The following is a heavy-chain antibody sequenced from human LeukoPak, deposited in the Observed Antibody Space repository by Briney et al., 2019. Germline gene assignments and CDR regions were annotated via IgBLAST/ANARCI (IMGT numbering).Heavy chain of an antibody. CDR1: GFTFSSYA. CDR2: ISGSGGST. V-gene: IGHV3-23*01. Sequence: GGSLRLSCAASGFTFSSYAMSWVRQAPGKGLEWVSAISGSGGSTYYADSVKGRFTISRDNSKNTLYLQMNSLRAEDTAVYYCATRYSSSWPLRDFDYWGQGTLVTVSS. J-gene: IGHJ4*02. D-gene: IGHD6-13*01. CDR3: ATRYSSSWPLRDFDY.